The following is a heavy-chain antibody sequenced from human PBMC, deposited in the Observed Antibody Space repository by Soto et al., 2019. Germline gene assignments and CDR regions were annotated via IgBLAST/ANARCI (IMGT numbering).Heavy chain of an antibody. J-gene: IGHJ5*02. CDR3: AXDLGYCSSTSCPNWFDP. V-gene: IGHV1-18*04. D-gene: IGHD2-2*01. CDR2: ISAYNGNT. CDR1: GYTFTSYG. Sequence: GASVKVSCKASGYTFTSYGISWVRQAPGQGLEWMGWISAYNGNTNYAQKLQGRVTMTTDTSTSTAYMELRSLRSDDTAVYYCAXDLGYCSSTSCPNWFDPWGQGTLVTVSS.